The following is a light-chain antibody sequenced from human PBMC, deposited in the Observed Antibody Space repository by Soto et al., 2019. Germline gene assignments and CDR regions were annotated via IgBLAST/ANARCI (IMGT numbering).Light chain of an antibody. Sequence: IVMTQSPATLSVSPGERATLSCRASQSIDNKLVWYQQKPGQVPRLLIYDASTRATGIPARFSGSGSGTEFTLTISSLQSEDFAFYYCQQFHYWWTFGQGTKVEIK. V-gene: IGKV3-15*01. CDR2: DAS. CDR3: QQFHYWWT. CDR1: QSIDNK. J-gene: IGKJ1*01.